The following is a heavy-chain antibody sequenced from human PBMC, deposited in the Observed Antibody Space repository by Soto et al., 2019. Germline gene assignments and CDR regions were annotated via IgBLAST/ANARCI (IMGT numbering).Heavy chain of an antibody. J-gene: IGHJ4*02. CDR1: GDIFSGYS. Sequence: QVQLVQSGAEVKRPGSSVKVSCKTSGDIFSGYSISWVRQAPGQGLEWMGGIIPIFGTTDYAQRFHGRVTITADKSTTTVYMDLYSLKSEDTAVYHCARDLGSGYDPGDYWGQGTLVTVSS. D-gene: IGHD5-12*01. V-gene: IGHV1-69*14. CDR2: IIPIFGTT. CDR3: ARDLGSGYDPGDY.